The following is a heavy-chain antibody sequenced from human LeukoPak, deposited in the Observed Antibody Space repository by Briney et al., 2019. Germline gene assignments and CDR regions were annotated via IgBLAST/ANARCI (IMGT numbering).Heavy chain of an antibody. CDR2: ISYDGSNK. J-gene: IGHJ4*02. D-gene: IGHD2-2*01. CDR1: GFTFSSYA. Sequence: PGGSLRLSCAASGFTFSSYAMHWVRQAPGKGLEWVAVISYDGSNKYYADSVKGRFTISRDNSKNTLYLQMNSLRAEDTAVYYCARDPHKDQLYGGYWGQGTLVTVSS. V-gene: IGHV3-30-3*01. CDR3: ARDPHKDQLYGGY.